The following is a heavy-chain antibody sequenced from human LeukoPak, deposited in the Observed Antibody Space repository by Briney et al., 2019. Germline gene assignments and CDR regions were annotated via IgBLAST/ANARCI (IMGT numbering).Heavy chain of an antibody. J-gene: IGHJ4*02. Sequence: PGRSLRLSCAASGITFSSYGMHWVRQAPGKGLEWVAFISYDGSNIYYADSVKGRFTISRVNSKSTLFLQMNSLRIEDTAVYYCAKPYAISGYDWGFFDHWGQGTLVSVSS. CDR3: AKPYAISGYDWGFFDH. D-gene: IGHD5-12*01. CDR1: GITFSSYG. V-gene: IGHV3-30*18. CDR2: ISYDGSNI.